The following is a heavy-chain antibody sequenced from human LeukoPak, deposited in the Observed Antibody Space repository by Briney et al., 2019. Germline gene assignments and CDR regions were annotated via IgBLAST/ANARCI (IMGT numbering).Heavy chain of an antibody. CDR2: ISAYNGNT. CDR1: GYTFTSYG. D-gene: IGHD6-19*01. Sequence: ASVKVSCKASGYTFTSYGISWVRQAPGQGLEWMGWISAYNGNTNYAQKFQGRITMTTDTSTSTAYMELRSLRSDDTAVYYCARDLKMGYSSGRYSWGTGSSNDYWGQGTLVTVSS. V-gene: IGHV1-18*01. J-gene: IGHJ4*02. CDR3: ARDLKMGYSSGRYSWGTGSSNDY.